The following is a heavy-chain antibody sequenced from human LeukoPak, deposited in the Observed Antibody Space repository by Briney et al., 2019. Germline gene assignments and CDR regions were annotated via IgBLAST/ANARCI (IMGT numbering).Heavy chain of an antibody. J-gene: IGHJ4*02. V-gene: IGHV3-9*01. D-gene: IGHD6-19*01. CDR2: ISWNSGSI. CDR1: GFTFSTCA. Sequence: GGSLRLSCAASGFTFSTCAMHWVRQPPGKGLEWVSGISWNSGSIDYADSVKGRFTISRDNAKNSLYLQMNSLRVEDTAFYYCAKDNRRHYTSGPNPDSLHWGQGALVTVSS. CDR3: AKDNRRHYTSGPNPDSLH.